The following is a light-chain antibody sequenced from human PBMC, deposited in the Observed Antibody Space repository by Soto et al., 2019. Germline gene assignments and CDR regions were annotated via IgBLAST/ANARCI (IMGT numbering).Light chain of an antibody. Sequence: SALTQPASVSGSPGQSITISCTGTISDIGGYEYVSWYQQHPGKAPRRMIYEVTYRPSGVSNRFSGSKSGSTASLTISGLQAEDEADYYCSSYTDSSTLGLYVFGTGTKVTVL. CDR2: EVT. V-gene: IGLV2-14*01. CDR3: SSYTDSSTLGLYV. J-gene: IGLJ1*01. CDR1: ISDIGGYEY.